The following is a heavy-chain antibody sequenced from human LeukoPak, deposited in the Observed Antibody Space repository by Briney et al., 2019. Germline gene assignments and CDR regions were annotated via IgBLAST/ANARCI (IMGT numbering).Heavy chain of an antibody. D-gene: IGHD5-12*01. J-gene: IGHJ4*02. V-gene: IGHV1-46*01. CDR2: INPSGDVR. CDR1: GYTFGTHW. CDR3: ARGPSGYHNT. Sequence: ASVKVSCKASGYTFGTHWMHWVRQAPGQGLEWMGIINPSGDVRLYARKFQGRVTVTRDMSTRTVYMELSDLRPEDTAVYYCARGPSGYHNTGGQGTLVTVSS.